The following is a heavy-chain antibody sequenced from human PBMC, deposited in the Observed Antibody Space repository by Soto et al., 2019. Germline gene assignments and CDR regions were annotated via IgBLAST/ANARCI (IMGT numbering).Heavy chain of an antibody. J-gene: IGHJ6*02. D-gene: IGHD2-15*01. Sequence: EVQLVETGGGLIQPGGSLRLSCAASGFTVSSNYMSWVRQAPGKGLEWVSVIYSGGSTYYADSVKGRFTISRDNSKNPLYLQMNSLRAEDTAVYYCARDIVYYGMDVWGQGTTVTVSS. V-gene: IGHV3-53*02. CDR1: GFTVSSNY. CDR2: IYSGGST. CDR3: ARDIVYYGMDV.